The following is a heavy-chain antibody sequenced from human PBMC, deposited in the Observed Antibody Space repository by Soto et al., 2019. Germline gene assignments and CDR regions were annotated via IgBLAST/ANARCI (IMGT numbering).Heavy chain of an antibody. V-gene: IGHV3-11*01. J-gene: IGHJ3*02. CDR2: ISSSGSTI. D-gene: IGHD6-19*01. Sequence: QDHGKGMKWVSYISSSGSTIYYADSVKGRFTISRDNAKNSLYLQMNSLRAEDTAVYYCAREQCPVPGDAFDISGQATMVNVSS. CDR3: AREQCPVPGDAFDI.